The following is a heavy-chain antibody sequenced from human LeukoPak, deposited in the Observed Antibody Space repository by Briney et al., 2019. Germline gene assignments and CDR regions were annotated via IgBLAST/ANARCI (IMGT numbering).Heavy chain of an antibody. CDR2: INPNSGGT. J-gene: IGHJ4*02. CDR3: ARVLDYSAGLEDY. V-gene: IGHV1-2*02. D-gene: IGHD3/OR15-3a*01. CDR1: GYTFTGYY. Sequence: ASVKVSCKASGYTFTGYYMHWVRQAPGQGLEWMGWINPNSGGTNYAQKFQGRVTMTRDTSISTAYMELSRLRSDDTAVYYCARVLDYSAGLEDYWGQGTLITVSS.